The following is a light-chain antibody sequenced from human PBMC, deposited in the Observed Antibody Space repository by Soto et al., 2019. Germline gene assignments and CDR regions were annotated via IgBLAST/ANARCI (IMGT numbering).Light chain of an antibody. CDR1: QSIGAN. CDR2: ATS. Sequence: EIVMTQSPATLSVSPGERATLSCRASQSIGANLAWYQQKPGQAPRLLIYATSTRATGVPDRFSGSGSGTEFTLTISSLQSEDFAVYHCQQYDNKPPITFGQGTRLENK. CDR3: QQYDNKPPIT. V-gene: IGKV3-15*01. J-gene: IGKJ5*01.